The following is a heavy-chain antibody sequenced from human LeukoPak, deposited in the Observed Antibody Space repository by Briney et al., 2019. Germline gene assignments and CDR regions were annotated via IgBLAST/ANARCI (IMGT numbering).Heavy chain of an antibody. CDR1: GFTFSSYG. CDR3: ARDDYGGNSALDY. V-gene: IGHV3-33*01. J-gene: IGHJ4*02. D-gene: IGHD4-23*01. Sequence: GMSLRLSCAASGFTFSSYGMHWVREAPGKGLEWVAVIWYDESKKYYADSVKGRFTISRDNSKNTLFLQTNSLRAEDTAVYYCARDDYGGNSALDYWGQGTLVTVSS. CDR2: IWYDESKK.